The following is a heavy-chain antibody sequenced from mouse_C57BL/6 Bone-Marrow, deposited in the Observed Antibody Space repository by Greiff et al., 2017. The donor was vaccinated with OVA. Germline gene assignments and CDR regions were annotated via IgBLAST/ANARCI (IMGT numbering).Heavy chain of an antibody. D-gene: IGHD2-5*01. Sequence: QVHVKQPGTDLVKPGASVKLSCKASGYTFTSYWMHWVKQRPGQGLEWIGNINPSNGGTNYNEKFKSKATLTVDKSSSTAYMQLSSLTSEDSAVYYCARKRDYSNHWYFDVWGTGTTVTVSS. V-gene: IGHV1-53*01. CDR3: ARKRDYSNHWYFDV. J-gene: IGHJ1*03. CDR1: GYTFTSYW. CDR2: INPSNGGT.